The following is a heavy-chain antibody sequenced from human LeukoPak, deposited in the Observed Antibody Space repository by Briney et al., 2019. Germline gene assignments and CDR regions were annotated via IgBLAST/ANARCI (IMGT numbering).Heavy chain of an antibody. D-gene: IGHD1-26*01. J-gene: IGHJ4*02. CDR2: ISSSSTI. V-gene: IGHV3-48*01. Sequence: GGSLRLSCAASGFTFSSYSMNRVRQAPGKGLEWVSYISSSSTIYYADSVKGRFTISRDNAKNSLYLQMNSLRAEDTAVYYCARDEGGSYNDHFDYWGQGTLVTVSS. CDR1: GFTFSSYS. CDR3: ARDEGGSYNDHFDY.